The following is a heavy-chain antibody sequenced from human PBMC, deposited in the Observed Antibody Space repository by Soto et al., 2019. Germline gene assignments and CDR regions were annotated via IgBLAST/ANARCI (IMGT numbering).Heavy chain of an antibody. CDR2: ISGDGSHT. J-gene: IGHJ4*02. V-gene: IGHV3-74*01. Sequence: EVQLVESGGGLVQPGGSLRLSCAASGFTFSSYWIHWVRQAPGKGLVWVSRISGDGSHTSYADSVKGRFTISRDNAKNTVYLQMNRLRAEDMAVYYCARFVVVTAGDYWGQGTLVTVSS. CDR1: GFTFSSYW. D-gene: IGHD2-21*02. CDR3: ARFVVVTAGDY.